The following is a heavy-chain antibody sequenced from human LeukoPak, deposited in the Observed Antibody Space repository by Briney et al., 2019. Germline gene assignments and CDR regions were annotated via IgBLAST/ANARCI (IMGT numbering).Heavy chain of an antibody. CDR3: ARHAISGWYFGY. CDR1: GGSISSSNHY. Sequence: PSETLSLTCTVSGGSISSSNHYWSWIRQPPGKGLEWIGSRYYSGSTYDNPSLKSRVTISADTSKNQFSLKLSSVTAADTAIYYCARHAISGWYFGYWGQGTLVTVSS. CDR2: RYYSGST. V-gene: IGHV4-39*01. D-gene: IGHD6-19*01. J-gene: IGHJ4*02.